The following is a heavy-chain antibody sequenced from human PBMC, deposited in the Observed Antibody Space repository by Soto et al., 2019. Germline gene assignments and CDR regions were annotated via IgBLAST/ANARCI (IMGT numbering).Heavy chain of an antibody. D-gene: IGHD5-18*01. V-gene: IGHV1-18*04. CDR3: ARESGYSYGPDYYYYGMDV. CDR1: GYTFTSYG. J-gene: IGHJ6*02. Sequence: EASVKVSCKASGYTFTSYGISWVRQAPGQGLEWMGWISAYNGNTNYAQKLQGRVTMTTDTSTSTAYMELRSLRSDDTAVYYCARESGYSYGPDYYYYGMDVWGQGTTVTVSS. CDR2: ISAYNGNT.